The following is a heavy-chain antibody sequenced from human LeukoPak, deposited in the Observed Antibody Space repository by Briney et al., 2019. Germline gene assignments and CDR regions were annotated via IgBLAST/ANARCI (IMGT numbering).Heavy chain of an antibody. Sequence: PSETLSLTCTVSGGSISSYYWSWIRQPPGKGLEWIGYIYYSGSTNYNPSLKSRVTISVDTSKNQFSLKLSSVTAADTAVYYCARGWYWSGYDSATRDAEPFHDYWGQGTLVTVSS. V-gene: IGHV4-59*01. CDR1: GGSISSYY. J-gene: IGHJ4*02. CDR3: ARGWYWSGYDSATRDAEPFHDY. CDR2: IYYSGST. D-gene: IGHD5-12*01.